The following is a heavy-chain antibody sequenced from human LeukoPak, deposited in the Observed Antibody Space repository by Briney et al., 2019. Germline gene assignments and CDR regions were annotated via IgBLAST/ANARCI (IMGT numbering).Heavy chain of an antibody. CDR2: IYYSGST. Sequence: SETLSLTCTVSGGSLSSYYWSWIRQPPGKGLERIGYIYYSGSTNYNPSLKSRVTISVDTSKNQFSLKLSSVTAADTAVYYCASWELPERFFDYWGQGTLVTVSS. J-gene: IGHJ4*02. V-gene: IGHV4-59*01. CDR3: ASWELPERFFDY. D-gene: IGHD1-26*01. CDR1: GGSLSSYY.